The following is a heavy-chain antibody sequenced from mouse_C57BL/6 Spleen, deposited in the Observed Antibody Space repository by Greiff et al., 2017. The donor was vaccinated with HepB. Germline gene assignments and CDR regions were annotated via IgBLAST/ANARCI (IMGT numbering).Heavy chain of an antibody. J-gene: IGHJ2*01. CDR1: GFSLTSYG. V-gene: IGHV2-5*01. CDR3: AKRGGFGYYVDYFDY. D-gene: IGHD2-3*01. CDR2: IWRGGST. Sequence: VHLVESGPGLVQPSQSLSITCTVSGFSLTSYGVHWVRQSPGKGLEWLGVIWRGGSTDYNAAFMSRLSITKDNSKSQVFFKMNSLQADDTAIYYCAKRGGFGYYVDYFDYWGQGTTLTVSS.